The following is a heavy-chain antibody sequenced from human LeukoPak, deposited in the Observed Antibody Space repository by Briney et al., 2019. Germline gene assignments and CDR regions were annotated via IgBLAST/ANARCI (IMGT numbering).Heavy chain of an antibody. CDR2: IWYDGSNK. D-gene: IGHD6-13*01. CDR3: ARRGIAAADDAFDI. CDR1: RFTFSSYG. J-gene: IGHJ3*02. Sequence: GGSLRLSCAASRFTFSSYGMHWVRQAPGRGLEWVAVIWYDGSNKYYADSVKGRFTISRDNSKNTLYLQMNSLRAEDTAVYYCARRGIAAADDAFDIWGQGTMVTVSS. V-gene: IGHV3-33*01.